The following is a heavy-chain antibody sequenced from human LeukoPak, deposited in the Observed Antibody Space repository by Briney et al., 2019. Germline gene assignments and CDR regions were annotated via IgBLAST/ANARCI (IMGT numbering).Heavy chain of an antibody. J-gene: IGHJ5*02. CDR2: IYYTGST. CDR1: GGSISNYY. CDR3: VRGGHWFDP. Sequence: SETLSLTCTLSGGSISNYYWSWVRQPPGKGLEWIGYIYYTGSTNYNSALKSRVTMSVDTSKNQFSPKLTSVTAADTAVYYCVRGGHWFDPWGQGTLVSVSS. V-gene: IGHV4-59*01.